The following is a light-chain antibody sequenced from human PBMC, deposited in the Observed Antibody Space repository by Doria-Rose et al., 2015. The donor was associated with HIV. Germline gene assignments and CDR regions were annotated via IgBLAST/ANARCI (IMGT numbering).Light chain of an antibody. CDR1: QSFSSTY. Sequence: DIVMTQSPGTLPLSPGERATLSCRASQSFSSTYLAWYQQKPGQAPSLLIYDGSTRATGIPDRFSASGSGTDFTLTINRLEPEDLALYYCHQYGTSWTFGQGTKVEI. J-gene: IGKJ1*01. V-gene: IGKV3-20*01. CDR3: HQYGTSWT. CDR2: DGS.